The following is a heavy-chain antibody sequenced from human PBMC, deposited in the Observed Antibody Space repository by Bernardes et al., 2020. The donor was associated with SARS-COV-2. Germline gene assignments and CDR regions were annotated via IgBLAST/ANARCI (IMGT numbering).Heavy chain of an antibody. CDR2: TTYDGKSK. Sequence: SLRLSCVASGFTFSSYGMHWVRQAPGKGLEWVAVTTYDGKSKNYADSVKGRFTISRDNSKDTLYLQMDSLRVEDTAIYYCARDSRRGDYWGQGTPVTVSS. CDR1: GFTFSSYG. J-gene: IGHJ4*02. CDR3: ARDSRRGDY. V-gene: IGHV3-33*05.